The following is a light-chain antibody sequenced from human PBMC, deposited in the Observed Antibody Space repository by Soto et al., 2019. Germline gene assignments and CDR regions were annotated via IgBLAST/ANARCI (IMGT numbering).Light chain of an antibody. Sequence: EIVLTQSPGTLSFSPGEIATLSCRSSQSVSSSYLAWYQQKPGQAPRLLIYGASSRATGITDRFSGSGSGTDFTLTISRLEPEDFAVYYCQQYGSSPRTFGKGTKVEIK. V-gene: IGKV3-20*01. CDR1: QSVSSSY. J-gene: IGKJ1*01. CDR2: GAS. CDR3: QQYGSSPRT.